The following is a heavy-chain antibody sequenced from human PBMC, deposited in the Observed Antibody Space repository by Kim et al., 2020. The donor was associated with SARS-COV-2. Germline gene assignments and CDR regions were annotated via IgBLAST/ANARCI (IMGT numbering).Heavy chain of an antibody. D-gene: IGHD6-19*01. V-gene: IGHV1-69*13. J-gene: IGHJ2*01. CDR3: ARGWGSSGWYVPDWYFDL. Sequence: SVKVSCKASGGTFSIYAISWVRQAPGQGLEWMGGIIPIFGTANYAQKFQGRVTITADESTSTAYMELSSLRSEDTAVYYCARGWGSSGWYVPDWYFDLWGRGTLVTVSS. CDR2: IIPIFGTA. CDR1: GGTFSIYA.